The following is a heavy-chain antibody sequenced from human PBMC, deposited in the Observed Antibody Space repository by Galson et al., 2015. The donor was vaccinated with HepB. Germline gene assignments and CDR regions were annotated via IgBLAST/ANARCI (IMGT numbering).Heavy chain of an antibody. CDR3: ARAEWESRGGGLDL. D-gene: IGHD1-26*01. J-gene: IGHJ2*01. V-gene: IGHV3-33*01. Sequence: SLRLSCAASGFILRNSGMHWVRQAPGKGLDWVAVTWSDGSNKYYSDAVKGRFTISRDNSKNTLYLQMNSLRAEDTAVYYCARAEWESRGGGLDLWGRGTLVTVSS. CDR1: GFILRNSG. CDR2: TWSDGSNK.